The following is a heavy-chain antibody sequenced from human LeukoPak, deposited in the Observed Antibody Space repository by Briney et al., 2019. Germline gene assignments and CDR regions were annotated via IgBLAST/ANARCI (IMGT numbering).Heavy chain of an antibody. Sequence: SETLSLTCAVSGGSISSDSYYWGWIRQPPGKGQEWIGSIYSGGTTYYNPSLKSRVTISVDTSKNQFSLKLTSVTAADAAAYYCARHSRNCSGGYCYLYYWGQGTLVTVSS. CDR1: GGSISSDSYY. CDR3: ARHSRNCSGGYCYLYY. V-gene: IGHV4-39*01. CDR2: IYSGGTT. J-gene: IGHJ4*02. D-gene: IGHD2-15*01.